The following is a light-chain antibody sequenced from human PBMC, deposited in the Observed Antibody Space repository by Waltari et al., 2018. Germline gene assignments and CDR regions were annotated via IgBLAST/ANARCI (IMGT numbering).Light chain of an antibody. V-gene: IGLV2-14*01. CDR2: EVS. CDR3: SSYTSSSTLGV. CDR1: SSDVGGYNY. J-gene: IGLJ3*02. Sequence: QSALTQPASVSGSPGQSITISCPGTSSDVGGYNYVSWYQQHPGKAPKLMIYEVSNRPSGVSNRFSGSKSGNTASLTISGLQAEDEADYYCSSYTSSSTLGVFGGGTKLTVI.